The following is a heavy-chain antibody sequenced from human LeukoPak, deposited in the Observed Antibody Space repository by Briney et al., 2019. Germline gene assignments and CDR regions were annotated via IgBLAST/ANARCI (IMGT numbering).Heavy chain of an antibody. V-gene: IGHV3-21*01. Sequence: GGSLRLSCAASGFTFSSYSMNWVRQAPGKGLEWVSSISSSSSYIYYADSVKGRFTISRDNAKNSLYLQMNSLRAEDTAVYYCARVLTGTAMVERDYWGQGTLVTVSS. J-gene: IGHJ4*02. CDR2: ISSSSSYI. CDR3: ARVLTGTAMVERDY. CDR1: GFTFSSYS. D-gene: IGHD5-18*01.